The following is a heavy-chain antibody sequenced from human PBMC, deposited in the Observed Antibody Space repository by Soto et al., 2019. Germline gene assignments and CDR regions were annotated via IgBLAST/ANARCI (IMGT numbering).Heavy chain of an antibody. CDR1: GASISIGTDY. CDR2: IHYSGST. V-gene: IGHV4-39*01. Sequence: SETLSLTCSVSGASISIGTDYWGWIRQPPGKGLEWIGNIHYSGSTYYNPSLKSRVNISVDTSKNQFSLKLSSVTAADTAVYYCARHNYGSGSTYFDYWGQGTLVTVSS. CDR3: ARHNYGSGSTYFDY. J-gene: IGHJ4*02. D-gene: IGHD3-10*01.